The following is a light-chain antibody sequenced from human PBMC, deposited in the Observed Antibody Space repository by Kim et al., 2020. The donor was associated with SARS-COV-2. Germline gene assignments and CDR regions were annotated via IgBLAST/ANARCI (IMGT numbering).Light chain of an antibody. J-gene: IGLJ3*02. CDR3: QSYDRTHSWL. V-gene: IGLV6-57*04. Sequence: NFMLTQPHSVSESPGKTVIRSGTRSSGSIGSNYVQWYQQRPGSAPTIAIYEDNQRPSGVPDRFSGSIDSYSNTASLTISGLKTEDEADYYCQSYDRTHSWLFGGGTKLSVL. CDR2: EDN. CDR1: SGSIGSNY.